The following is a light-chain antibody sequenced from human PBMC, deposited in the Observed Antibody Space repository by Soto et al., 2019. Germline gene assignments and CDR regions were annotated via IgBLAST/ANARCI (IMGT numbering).Light chain of an antibody. V-gene: IGLV2-14*01. CDR2: ELS. Sequence: QSALTQPASVSGSPGQSITISCTGTSSDVGGYNHVSWYQQYPGKAPKVIIYELSNRPSGISNRFSGSKSGNTASLTISGLQAEDGADYYCSSYTSSSTLLYVFGTGTKLTVL. CDR1: SSDVGGYNH. CDR3: SSYTSSSTLLYV. J-gene: IGLJ1*01.